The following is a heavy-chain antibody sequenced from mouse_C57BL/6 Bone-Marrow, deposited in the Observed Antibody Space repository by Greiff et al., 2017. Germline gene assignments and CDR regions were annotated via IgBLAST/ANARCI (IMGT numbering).Heavy chain of an antibody. Sequence: QVQLQQPGAELVMPGASVKLSCKASGYTFTSYWMHWVKQRPGQGLECIGEIDPSDSYTNYNQKFKGKSTLTVDKSSSTAYMQLSSLTSEDSAVYYCASLYGNYAWFAYWGQGTLVTVSA. D-gene: IGHD2-1*01. V-gene: IGHV1-69*01. CDR2: IDPSDSYT. CDR3: ASLYGNYAWFAY. CDR1: GYTFTSYW. J-gene: IGHJ3*01.